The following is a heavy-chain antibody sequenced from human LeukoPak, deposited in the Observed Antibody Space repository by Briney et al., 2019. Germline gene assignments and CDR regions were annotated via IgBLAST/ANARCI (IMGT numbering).Heavy chain of an antibody. V-gene: IGHV1-2*02. CDR3: AREGPHYDSSGYYGGWFDH. Sequence: APVKVSCKASGYTFTGYYMHWVRQAPGQGLEWMGWINPNSGGTNYAQKFQGRVTMTRDTSISTAYMELSRLRSDDTAVYYCAREGPHYDSSGYYGGWFDHWGQGTLVNVSS. CDR1: GYTFTGYY. D-gene: IGHD3-22*01. J-gene: IGHJ5*02. CDR2: INPNSGGT.